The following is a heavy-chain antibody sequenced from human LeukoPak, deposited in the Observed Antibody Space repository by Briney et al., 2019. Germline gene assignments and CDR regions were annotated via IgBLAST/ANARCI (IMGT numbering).Heavy chain of an antibody. D-gene: IGHD6-19*01. CDR2: ISGSGGST. Sequence: GGSLRLSCAASGFTFSSYAMSWVRQAPGKGLEWVSAISGSGGSTYYADSVKGRFTISRDNSKNSLYLQMNSLRAEDTAVYYCARGSQWLVQGPLDYWGQGTLVTVSS. CDR3: ARGSQWLVQGPLDY. J-gene: IGHJ4*02. V-gene: IGHV3-23*01. CDR1: GFTFSSYA.